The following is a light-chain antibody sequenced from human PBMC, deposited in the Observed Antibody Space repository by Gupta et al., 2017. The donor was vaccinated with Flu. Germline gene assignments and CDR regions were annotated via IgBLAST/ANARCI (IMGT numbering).Light chain of an antibody. V-gene: IGKV3-20*01. J-gene: IGKJ1*01. CDR3: QQYGSIPWT. Sequence: DNVVTQSPGTLALSPGERATLSCRTSQSVSSTFLAWFQQKPGQAPRLLIYGTSTRATGIPDRFGGSGSGTDFTLTITRLEPEDSAVYYCQQYGSIPWTFGHGTKVEIK. CDR2: GTS. CDR1: QSVSSTF.